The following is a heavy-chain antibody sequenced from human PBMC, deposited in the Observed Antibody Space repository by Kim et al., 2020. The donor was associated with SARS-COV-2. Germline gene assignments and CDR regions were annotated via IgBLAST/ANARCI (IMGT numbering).Heavy chain of an antibody. CDR2: IIPILGIA. D-gene: IGHD6-13*01. CDR1: GGTFSSYA. V-gene: IGHV1-69*04. J-gene: IGHJ5*02. Sequence: SVKVSCKASGGTFSSYAISWVRHAPGQGLECLGRIIPILGIANYAQKFQGRVTITADKYTSTAYMELSSLRSEDTAVYYCARDFYSSSWYEFCLPVCRGPGWWFDPWGQGTLVTVSS. CDR3: ARDFYSSSWYEFCLPVCRGPGWWFDP.